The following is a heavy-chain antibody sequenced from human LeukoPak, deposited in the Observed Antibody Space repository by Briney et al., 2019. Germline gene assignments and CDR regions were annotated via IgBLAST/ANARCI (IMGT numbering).Heavy chain of an antibody. V-gene: IGHV1-69*13. CDR3: ARDQGTYYYDSSDLSSWID. J-gene: IGHJ4*02. Sequence: ASVKVSCKASTDTFNNYGIVWVRQAPGQGLEWMGGIVPVFETIDYAQKFQGRVTLSADDSTTTAYMELNSLRSDDTAVYYCARDQGTYYYDSSDLSSWIDWGQGTLVTVSS. D-gene: IGHD3-22*01. CDR1: TDTFNNYG. CDR2: IVPVFETI.